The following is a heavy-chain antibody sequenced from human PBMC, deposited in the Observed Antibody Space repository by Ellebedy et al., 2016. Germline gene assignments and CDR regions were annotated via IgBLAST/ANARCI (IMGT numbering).Heavy chain of an antibody. CDR3: ARMKNSYYDFWSGYSLYIDY. V-gene: IGHV4-59*01. CDR1: GGSISSYY. J-gene: IGHJ4*02. CDR2: IYYSGST. D-gene: IGHD3-3*01. Sequence: SETLSLTCTVSGGSISSYYWSWIRQPPGKGLEWIGYIYYSGSTNYNPSLKSRVTISVDTSKNQFSLKLSSVTAADTAVYYCARMKNSYYDFWSGYSLYIDYWGQGTLVTVSS.